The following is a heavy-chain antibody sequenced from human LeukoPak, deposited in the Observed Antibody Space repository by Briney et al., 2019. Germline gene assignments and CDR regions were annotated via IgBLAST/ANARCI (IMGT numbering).Heavy chain of an antibody. CDR2: INHSGST. Sequence: SGTLSLTCAVYGGSFSGYYWSWTRRPPGKGLEWIGEINHSGSTNYNPSLKSRVTVSVDTSKNQFSLKLSSVTAADTAVYYCARGPNWTGMDVWGQGTTVTVSS. CDR1: GGSFSGYY. D-gene: IGHD1-20*01. V-gene: IGHV4-34*01. CDR3: ARGPNWTGMDV. J-gene: IGHJ6*02.